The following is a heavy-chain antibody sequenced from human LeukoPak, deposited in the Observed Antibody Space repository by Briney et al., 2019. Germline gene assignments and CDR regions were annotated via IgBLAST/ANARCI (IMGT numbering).Heavy chain of an antibody. J-gene: IGHJ6*03. CDR1: GFTFATYA. D-gene: IGHD3-10*01. V-gene: IGHV3-23*01. CDR2: ISGSGGNT. Sequence: GGSLRLSCVVSGFTFATYAMTWVRQTPGKGLEWVSSISGSGGNTYNADSVKGRFTISRDNSKNTLYLQMNSLRAEDTAVYYCAKDRRSDGSGSPSGYMGVWGKGTTVTVSS. CDR3: AKDRRSDGSGSPSGYMGV.